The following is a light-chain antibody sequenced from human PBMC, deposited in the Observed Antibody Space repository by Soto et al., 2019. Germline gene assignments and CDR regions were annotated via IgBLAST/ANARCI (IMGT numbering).Light chain of an antibody. CDR2: AAS. V-gene: IGKV3-20*01. CDR1: QSVNSNF. Sequence: EIVLTQSPGTLSLSPGERATLSCRASQSVNSNFLAWYQQKPGQAPRLLIYAASSRATGIPDRFSGSGSGTDFSLTISRLEPADFALYYCQQYGSSPLTFGGGTKVEI. CDR3: QQYGSSPLT. J-gene: IGKJ4*01.